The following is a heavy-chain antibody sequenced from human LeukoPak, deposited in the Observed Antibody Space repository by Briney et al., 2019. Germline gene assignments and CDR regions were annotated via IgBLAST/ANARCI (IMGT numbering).Heavy chain of an antibody. CDR1: GGSISSSSYY. CDR2: IYYSGRT. Sequence: SETLSLTCTVSGGSISSSSYYWGWIRRPPGKGLEWIGSIYYSGRTYYNPSLKSRVTVSVDTFKNQFSLKLSSVTAADTAVYYCARGPTYCSSGSCYFARSGRGFDYWGQGTLVTVSS. J-gene: IGHJ4*02. V-gene: IGHV4-39*01. D-gene: IGHD2-15*01. CDR3: ARGPTYCSSGSCYFARSGRGFDY.